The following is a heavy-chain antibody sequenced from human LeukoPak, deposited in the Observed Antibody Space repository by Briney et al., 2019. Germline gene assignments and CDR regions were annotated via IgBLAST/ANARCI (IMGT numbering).Heavy chain of an antibody. D-gene: IGHD3-10*01. CDR3: ARSRSGTYYNADV. CDR2: ISNSGNTI. Sequence: GGSLRLSCAASGFTFSDYYMSWIRQAPGKGLEWVSYISNSGNTIYYADSVKGRFTISRDNSLYLQMNSLRAEDTAVYYCARSRSGTYYNADVWGKGTTVTISS. J-gene: IGHJ6*04. V-gene: IGHV3-11*04. CDR1: GFTFSDYY.